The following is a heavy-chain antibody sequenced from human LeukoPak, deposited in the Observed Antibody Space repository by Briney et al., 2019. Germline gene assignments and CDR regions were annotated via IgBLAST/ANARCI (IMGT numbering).Heavy chain of an antibody. V-gene: IGHV3-23*01. CDR1: GFTFSNYA. D-gene: IGHD3-3*01. J-gene: IGHJ4*02. CDR3: AKDPFGFWSGYRYFDY. CDR2: ISGSGGST. Sequence: PGGSLRLSCAASGFTFSNYAMSWVRQAPGKGLEWVSAISGSGGSTYYADSVKGRFTISRDNSKNTLYLQMNSLRAEDTAVYYCAKDPFGFWSGYRYFDYWGQGTPVTVSS.